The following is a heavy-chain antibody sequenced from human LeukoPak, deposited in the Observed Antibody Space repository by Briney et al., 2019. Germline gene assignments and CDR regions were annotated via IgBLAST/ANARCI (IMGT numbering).Heavy chain of an antibody. CDR1: GYSFTSYW. D-gene: IGHD2-2*01. V-gene: IGHV5-51*01. CDR2: IYRADSDT. Sequence: GDSLKISCKGSGYSFTSYWIGWVRQMPGKGLEWMGIIYRADSDTRYSPSFQGQVTISADKSISTAYLQWSSLKASDTAVYYCARWLAHCSSASCYQPFDYWGQGTLVTVSS. CDR3: ARWLAHCSSASCYQPFDY. J-gene: IGHJ4*02.